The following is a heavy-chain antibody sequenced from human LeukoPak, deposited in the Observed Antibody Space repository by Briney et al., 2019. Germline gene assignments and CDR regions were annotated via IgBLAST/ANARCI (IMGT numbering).Heavy chain of an antibody. J-gene: IGHJ4*02. Sequence: GGSLRLSCAASGLTFSKYSMTWVRQAPGKGLEWVSSISSSSTYIYYVDSVKGRFTISRDDAKNSLYLQMNSLRAEDTALYYCARDWSGDDYWGQGTLVTVSS. CDR1: GLTFSKYS. CDR2: ISSSSTYI. CDR3: ARDWSGDDY. V-gene: IGHV3-21*01. D-gene: IGHD3-3*01.